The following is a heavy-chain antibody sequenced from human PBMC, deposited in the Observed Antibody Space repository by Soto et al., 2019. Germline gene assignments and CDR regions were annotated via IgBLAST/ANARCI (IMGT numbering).Heavy chain of an antibody. CDR2: INAGNGNT. Sequence: QVPLVQSGAEVKKPGASVKVSCKASGYTFTSYAMHWVRQAPGQRLEWMGWINAGNGNTKYSQKFQGRVTITRDTSASTAYMELSSLRSEDTAVYYCARAGVCSGGSCYCIQHWGQGTLVTVSS. J-gene: IGHJ1*01. V-gene: IGHV1-3*01. D-gene: IGHD2-15*01. CDR1: GYTFTSYA. CDR3: ARAGVCSGGSCYCIQH.